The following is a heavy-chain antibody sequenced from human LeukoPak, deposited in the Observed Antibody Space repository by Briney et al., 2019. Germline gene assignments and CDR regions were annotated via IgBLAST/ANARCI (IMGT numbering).Heavy chain of an antibody. D-gene: IGHD3-16*01. J-gene: IGHJ4*02. CDR2: ISAYNGNT. V-gene: IGHV1-18*01. CDR1: GYTFTSYG. Sequence: ASVKVSCKASGYTFTSYGISWVRQAPGQGLEWMGWISAYNGNTNYAQKLQGRVTMTTDTSTSTAYMELRSLRSDDTAVYYCARDRSDYDYVWGTDYWGQGTLVTVSS. CDR3: ARDRSDYDYVWGTDY.